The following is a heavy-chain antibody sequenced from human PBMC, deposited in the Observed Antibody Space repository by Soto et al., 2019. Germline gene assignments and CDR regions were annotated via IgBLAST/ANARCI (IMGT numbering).Heavy chain of an antibody. CDR1: GFTFSSYA. CDR2: ISGGGRAT. J-gene: IGHJ4*02. CDR3: AKIISGLVSCSSTNCYADS. D-gene: IGHD2-2*01. V-gene: IGHV3-23*01. Sequence: PGGSLRLSCAASGFTFSSYAMTWVRQAPGKGLEWVSVISGGGRATYYADSVKGRFTISRDNSKNTLYLQMNSLRAEDTALYYCAKIISGLVSCSSTNCYADSWGQGTLVTVSS.